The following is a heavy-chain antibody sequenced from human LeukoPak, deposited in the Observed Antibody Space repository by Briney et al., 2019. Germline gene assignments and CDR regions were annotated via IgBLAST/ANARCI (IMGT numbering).Heavy chain of an antibody. D-gene: IGHD3-10*01. CDR2: IYTSGST. CDR3: ARSRGRKVTLFDY. J-gene: IGHJ4*02. Sequence: SETLSLTCTVSGGSISTYYWSWIRQPPGKGLEWIGYIYTSGSTDYNPSLKSRVTISLDTSNNQFSLNLNSVTAADTAVYYCARSRGRKVTLFDYWGQGILVTVSS. CDR1: GGSISTYY. V-gene: IGHV4-4*09.